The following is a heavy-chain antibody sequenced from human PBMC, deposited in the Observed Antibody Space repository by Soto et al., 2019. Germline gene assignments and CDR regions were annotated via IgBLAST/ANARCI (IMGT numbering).Heavy chain of an antibody. V-gene: IGHV3-30*18. CDR3: AKDRDYRYFDY. D-gene: IGHD4-17*01. CDR1: GFTFSSYG. Sequence: QVQLVESGGGVVQPGRSLRLSCAASGFTFSSYGMHWVRQAPGKGLEWVAVISYDGSNKYYADSVKGRFTISRDNSKNTLYLQMNSLRAEDTAVYYCAKDRDYRYFDYWGQGTLVTVSS. J-gene: IGHJ4*02. CDR2: ISYDGSNK.